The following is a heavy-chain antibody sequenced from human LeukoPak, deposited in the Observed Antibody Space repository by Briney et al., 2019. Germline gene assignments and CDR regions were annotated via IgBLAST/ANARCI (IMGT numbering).Heavy chain of an antibody. CDR1: GGSISSGGYY. D-gene: IGHD3-10*01. CDR3: AREYWELYYGSRFDP. Sequence: PSETLSLTCTVSGGSISSGGYYWRWIRQHPGKGLEWIGYIYYSGSTYYNPSLKSRVTISVDTSKNQFSLKLSSVTAADTAVYYCAREYWELYYGSRFDPWGQGTLVTVSS. V-gene: IGHV4-31*03. CDR2: IYYSGST. J-gene: IGHJ5*02.